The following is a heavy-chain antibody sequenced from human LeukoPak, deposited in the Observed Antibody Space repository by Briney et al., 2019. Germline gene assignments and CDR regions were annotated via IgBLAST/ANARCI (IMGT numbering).Heavy chain of an antibody. J-gene: IGHJ4*02. CDR3: ARVGSSWSNNKQRSYYFDY. CDR1: GFTFSSYA. CDR2: ISSNGGST. Sequence: PGGSLRLSCAASGFTFSSYAMHWVRQAPGKGLEYVSAISSNGGSTYYANSVKGRFTISRDNSKNTLYLQMGSLRAEDMAVYYCARVGSSWSNNKQRSYYFDYWGQGTLVTVSS. D-gene: IGHD6-13*01. V-gene: IGHV3-64*01.